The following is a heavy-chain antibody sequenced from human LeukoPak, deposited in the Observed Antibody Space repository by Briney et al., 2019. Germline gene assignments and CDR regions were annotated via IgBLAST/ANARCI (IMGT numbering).Heavy chain of an antibody. J-gene: IGHJ4*02. CDR1: GGTFSSYA. CDR3: ARGGYCGGDCYGY. CDR2: IIPILGIA. Sequence: ASVKVSCKASGGTFSSYAISWVRQAPGQGLEWMGRIIPILGIANYAQMFQGRVTITADKSTSTAYMELSSLRSEDTAVYYCARGGYCGGDCYGYWGQGTLVTVSS. D-gene: IGHD2-21*02. V-gene: IGHV1-69*10.